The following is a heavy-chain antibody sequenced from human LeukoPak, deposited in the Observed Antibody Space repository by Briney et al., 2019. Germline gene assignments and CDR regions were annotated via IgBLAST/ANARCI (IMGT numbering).Heavy chain of an antibody. CDR2: IYYSGTT. CDR3: ARLDCGGDCYVDY. D-gene: IGHD2-21*02. J-gene: IGHJ4*02. Sequence: SETLSVTCTVSGASITSNYWSWIRQPPGKGLEWIGYIYYSGTTTYNPSLERRVTMSVDMSKTQFSLRLNSVTATDTAVYYCARLDCGGDCYVDYWGQGTLVTVSS. CDR1: GASITSNY. V-gene: IGHV4-59*08.